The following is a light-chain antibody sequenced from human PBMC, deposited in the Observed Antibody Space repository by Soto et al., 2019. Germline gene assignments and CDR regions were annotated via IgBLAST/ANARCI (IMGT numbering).Light chain of an antibody. Sequence: EIVMTQSPATLSVSPGERATLSGRASQSISSNLAWYQQKPGQAPRLLMFRTSSRATGFPARFSGSGSGTEFNLTISSLQSDDFGVYYCQQYNNWPRATFGGGTKVDIK. J-gene: IGKJ4*01. CDR1: QSISSN. CDR2: RTS. V-gene: IGKV3-15*01. CDR3: QQYNNWPRAT.